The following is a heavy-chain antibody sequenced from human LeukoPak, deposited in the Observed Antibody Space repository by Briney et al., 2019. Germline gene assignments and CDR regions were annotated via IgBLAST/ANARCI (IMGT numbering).Heavy chain of an antibody. V-gene: IGHV3-43*01. CDR3: AREIQGLDY. D-gene: IGHD1-1*01. J-gene: IGHJ4*02. CDR1: GFTFDDYT. Sequence: GGSLRLSCAASGFTFDDYTMHWVRQAPGKGLEWVSLISWDGGSTYYADSVKGRFTISRDNSKNTLYLQVYSLRAEDTAVYCCAREIQGLDYWGQGTLVTVSS. CDR2: ISWDGGST.